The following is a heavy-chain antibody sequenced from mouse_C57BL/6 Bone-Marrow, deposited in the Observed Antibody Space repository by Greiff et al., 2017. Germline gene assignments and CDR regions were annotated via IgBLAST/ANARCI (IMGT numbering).Heavy chain of an antibody. V-gene: IGHV14-4*01. CDR3: TTPHYYGSSWYFDV. CDR1: GFNIKDDY. Sequence: VQLQQSGAELVRPGASVKLSCTASGFNIKDDYMHWVKQRPEQGLEWIGWIDPENGDTEYASKFQGKATITADPSSNTAYLQLSSLTSEDTAVYYCTTPHYYGSSWYFDVWGTGTTVTVSS. D-gene: IGHD1-1*01. CDR2: IDPENGDT. J-gene: IGHJ1*03.